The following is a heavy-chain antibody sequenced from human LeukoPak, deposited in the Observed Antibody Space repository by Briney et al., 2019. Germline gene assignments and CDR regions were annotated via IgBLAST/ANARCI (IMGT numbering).Heavy chain of an antibody. J-gene: IGHJ6*03. V-gene: IGHV3-23*01. D-gene: IGHD1-26*01. CDR3: ARDPYSGSYGPHYYYYMDV. Sequence: GGSLRLSCAASGFTLSSYGMSRVRQAPGKGLEWVSTISGSGGRTYYADSVKGRFTISRDNSKNTLYLQMNSLRVEDTAVYYCARDPYSGSYGPHYYYYMDVWGKGTTVTISS. CDR2: ISGSGGRT. CDR1: GFTLSSYG.